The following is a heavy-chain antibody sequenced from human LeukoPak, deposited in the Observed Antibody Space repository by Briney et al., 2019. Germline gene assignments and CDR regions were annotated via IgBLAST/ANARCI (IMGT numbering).Heavy chain of an antibody. D-gene: IGHD4-17*01. Sequence: GASVKVSCKASGYTFTNFGTSWVRQAPGQGLEWMGWISAYNGNTNYAQRLQGRVTMTTDTSTSTAYMELRSLRSDDTAVYYCARDRDYGDYNTQDLFVYWGQGTLVTVSS. V-gene: IGHV1-18*01. CDR2: ISAYNGNT. J-gene: IGHJ4*02. CDR1: GYTFTNFG. CDR3: ARDRDYGDYNTQDLFVY.